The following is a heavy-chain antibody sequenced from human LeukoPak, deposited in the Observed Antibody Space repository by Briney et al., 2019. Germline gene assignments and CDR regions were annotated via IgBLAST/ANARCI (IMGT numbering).Heavy chain of an antibody. CDR3: AKLYSGSYPLDY. D-gene: IGHD1-26*01. CDR1: GFTFSSYG. CDR2: ISYDGSNK. V-gene: IGHV3-30*18. J-gene: IGHJ4*02. Sequence: GRSLRLSCAASGFTFSSYGMHWVRQAPGKGLEWVAAISYDGSNKYYADSVKGRFTISRDNSKNTLYLQMNSLRAEDTAVYYCAKLYSGSYPLDYWGQGTLVTVSS.